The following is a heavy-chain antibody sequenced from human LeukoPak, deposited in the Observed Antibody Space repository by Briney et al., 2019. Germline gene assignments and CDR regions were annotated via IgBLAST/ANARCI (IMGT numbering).Heavy chain of an antibody. CDR3: ARDRSGSYPLDY. V-gene: IGHV1-69*06. CDR1: GYTFTGYY. D-gene: IGHD1-26*01. Sequence: SVKVSCKASGYTFTGYYMHWVRQAPGQGLEWMGGIIPIFGTANYAQKFQGRVTITADKSTSTAYMELSSLRSEDTAVYYCARDRSGSYPLDYWGQGTLVTVSS. CDR2: IIPIFGTA. J-gene: IGHJ4*02.